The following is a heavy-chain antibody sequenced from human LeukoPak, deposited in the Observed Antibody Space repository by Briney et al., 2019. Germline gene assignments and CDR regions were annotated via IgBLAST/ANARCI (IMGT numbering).Heavy chain of an antibody. CDR2: ISGSGGST. Sequence: GGSLRLSCAASGFTFSSYGMSWVRQAPGKGLEWVSAISGSGGSTYYADSVKGRFTISRDNSKNTLYLQMNSLRAEDTAIYYCAASNNYGSGSYYIPNWFDPWGQGTLVTVSS. D-gene: IGHD3-10*01. CDR1: GFTFSSYG. CDR3: AASNNYGSGSYYIPNWFDP. J-gene: IGHJ5*02. V-gene: IGHV3-23*01.